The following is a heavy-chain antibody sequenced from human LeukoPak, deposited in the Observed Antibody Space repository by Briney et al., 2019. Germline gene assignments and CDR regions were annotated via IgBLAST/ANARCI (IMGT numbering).Heavy chain of an antibody. V-gene: IGHV4-38-2*02. Sequence: PSETLSLTCTVSGYSISSGYYWGWIRQPPGKGLEWIGSIYHSGSTYYNPSLKSRVTISVDTSKNQFSLKLSSVTAADTAVYYCARDSDYYDSSGDAFDIWGQGTMVTVPS. J-gene: IGHJ3*02. CDR3: ARDSDYYDSSGDAFDI. D-gene: IGHD3-22*01. CDR1: GYSISSGYY. CDR2: IYHSGST.